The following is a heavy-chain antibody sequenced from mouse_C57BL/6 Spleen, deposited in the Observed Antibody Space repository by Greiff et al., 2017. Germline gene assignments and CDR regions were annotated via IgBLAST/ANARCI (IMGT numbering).Heavy chain of an antibody. CDR1: GYTFTTYP. V-gene: IGHV1-47*01. J-gene: IGHJ4*01. D-gene: IGHD5-1*01. Sequence: VQLQQSGAELVKPGASVKMSCKASGYTFTTYPMAWMKQNPGKSLEWIGNFHPYNDDTNYNEKLKGKSTFTVEKSSSTVYLELSRLTSADSAVYCGASRLVPSHALAYWGQGTLVTVSS. CDR2: FHPYNDDT. CDR3: ASRLVPSHALAY.